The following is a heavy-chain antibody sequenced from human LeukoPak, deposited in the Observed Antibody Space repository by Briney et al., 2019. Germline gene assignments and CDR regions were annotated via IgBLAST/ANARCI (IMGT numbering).Heavy chain of an antibody. CDR2: ISGSGGST. CDR3: AKGDSGSYYKDPYYFDY. J-gene: IGHJ4*02. CDR1: GFTFSSYA. D-gene: IGHD1-26*01. V-gene: IGHV3-23*01. Sequence: GASLRLSCAAYGFTFSSYAMSWVRQAPGKGLEWVSAISGSGGSTYYADSVKGRFTISRDNSKNTLYLQMNSLRAEDTAVYYCAKGDSGSYYKDPYYFDYWGQGTLVTVSS.